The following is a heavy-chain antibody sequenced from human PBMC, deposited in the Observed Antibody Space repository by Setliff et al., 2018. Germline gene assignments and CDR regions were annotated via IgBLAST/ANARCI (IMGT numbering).Heavy chain of an antibody. J-gene: IGHJ4*02. CDR1: GGSISSGSYY. CDR2: IYTSGST. V-gene: IGHV4-61*09. CDR3: ARTDDSSGYYHG. Sequence: SETLSLTCTVSGGSISSGSYYWSWIRQPAGKGLEWIGHIYTSGSTNYNPSLKSRVTISVDTSKNQFSLKLSSVTAADTAVYYCARTDDSSGYYHGWGQGTLVTVSS. D-gene: IGHD3-22*01.